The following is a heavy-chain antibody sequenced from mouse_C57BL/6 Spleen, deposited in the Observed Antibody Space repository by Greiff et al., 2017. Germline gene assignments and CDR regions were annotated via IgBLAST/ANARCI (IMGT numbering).Heavy chain of an antibody. Sequence: VQLQQPGAELVKPGASVKLSCKASGYTFTSYWMHWVKQRPGQGLEWIGMIHPNSGSTNYNEKFKSKATLTVDKSSSTAYMQLSSLTSEDSAVYYCAREALAVGYFDYWGQGTTLTVSS. CDR3: AREALAVGYFDY. CDR2: IHPNSGST. CDR1: GYTFTSYW. J-gene: IGHJ2*01. V-gene: IGHV1-64*01.